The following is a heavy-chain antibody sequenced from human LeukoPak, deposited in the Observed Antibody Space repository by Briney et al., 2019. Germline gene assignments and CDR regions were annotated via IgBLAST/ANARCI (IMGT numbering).Heavy chain of an antibody. CDR1: GFTFSDYY. D-gene: IGHD1-1*01. CDR3: ASKTTRGYYYYMDV. V-gene: IGHV3-33*08. CDR2: IWYDGSNK. Sequence: GGSLRLSCAASGFTFSDYYMSWIRQAPGKGLEWVAVIWYDGSNKYYADSVKGRFTISRDNSKNTLYLQMNSLRAEDTAVYYCASKTTRGYYYYMDVWGKGTTVTVSS. J-gene: IGHJ6*03.